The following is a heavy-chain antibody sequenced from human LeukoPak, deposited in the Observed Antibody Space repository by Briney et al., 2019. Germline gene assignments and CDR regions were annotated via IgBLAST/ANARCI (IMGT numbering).Heavy chain of an antibody. CDR2: IYYGGST. CDR3: ARGPYSSSWYDFDY. CDR1: GGSFSSYY. V-gene: IGHV4-59*01. J-gene: IGHJ4*02. Sequence: SETLTLTCTVSGGSFSSYYWSWVRQPPGKGLEWMGYIYYGGSTNYNPSLKSRVTISADTSKNQLSMKLSSVTAADTAMYYCARGPYSSSWYDFDYWGQGTLVTVSS. D-gene: IGHD6-13*01.